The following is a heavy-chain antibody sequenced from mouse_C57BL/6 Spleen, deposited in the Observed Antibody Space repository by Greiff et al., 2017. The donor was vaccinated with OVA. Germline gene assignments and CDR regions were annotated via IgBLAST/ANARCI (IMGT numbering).Heavy chain of an antibody. CDR1: GFSLTSYG. V-gene: IGHV2-2*01. J-gene: IGHJ1*03. Sequence: QVQLHQSGPGLVQPSQSLSITCTVSGFSLTSYGVHWVRQSPGKGLEWLGVIWSGGSTDYNAAFISRLSISKDNSKSQVFFKMNSLQADDTAIYYCARGDYYGSSSYWYFDVWGTGTTVTVSS. CDR2: IWSGGST. D-gene: IGHD1-1*01. CDR3: ARGDYYGSSSYWYFDV.